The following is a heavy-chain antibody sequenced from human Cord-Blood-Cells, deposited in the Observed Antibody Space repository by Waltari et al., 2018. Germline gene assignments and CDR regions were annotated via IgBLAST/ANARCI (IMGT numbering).Heavy chain of an antibody. V-gene: IGHV4-34*01. D-gene: IGHD7-27*01. CDR3: ARVVLRTGDPYSLDY. Sequence: QVQLQQWGAGLLKPSETLSLTCAVYGVSFSGYYWSWIRQPPGKGLEWIGEINHSGSTNYNPSLKSRVTISVDTSKNQFSLKLSSVTAADTAVYYCARVVLRTGDPYSLDYWGQGTLVTVSS. CDR1: GVSFSGYY. CDR2: INHSGST. J-gene: IGHJ4*02.